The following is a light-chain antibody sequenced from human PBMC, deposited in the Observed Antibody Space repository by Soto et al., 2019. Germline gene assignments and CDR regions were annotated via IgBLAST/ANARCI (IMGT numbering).Light chain of an antibody. J-gene: IGLJ2*01. Sequence: QSVLTQPASVSGSPGQSITISCTGTSSDVGGYNYVSWYQQHPAKAPKLLIYDVSTRPSGVSNRFSGSKSGNTASLTISGLQDEDEADYYCSSYTSSRTVVFGGGTKLAVL. CDR1: SSDVGGYNY. V-gene: IGLV2-14*01. CDR3: SSYTSSRTVV. CDR2: DVS.